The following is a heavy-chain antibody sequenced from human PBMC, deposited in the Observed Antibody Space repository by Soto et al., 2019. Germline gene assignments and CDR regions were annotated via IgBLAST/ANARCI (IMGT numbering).Heavy chain of an antibody. J-gene: IGHJ4*02. V-gene: IGHV1-69*01. Sequence: QVQLVQSGVEVNKPGSSVKVSCKASGGTFSSYAISWVRQAPGQGLDWMGGIIPIFGTANYAQKFQGSVTIPADESTSTAYMELSSLRSEDTGVYCCARDNTRVAGVFDYWGQGTVVTVSS. D-gene: IGHD6-19*01. CDR2: IIPIFGTA. CDR3: ARDNTRVAGVFDY. CDR1: GGTFSSYA.